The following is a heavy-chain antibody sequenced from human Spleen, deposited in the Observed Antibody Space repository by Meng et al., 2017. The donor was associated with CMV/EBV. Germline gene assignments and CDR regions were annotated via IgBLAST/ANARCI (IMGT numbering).Heavy chain of an antibody. CDR1: GFTFSSYG. CDR3: ARAFICGGDCLPYDNLADY. CDR2: IRYDGSNK. Sequence: GESLKISCAASGFTFSSYGMHWVRQAPGKGLEWVAFIRYDGSNKYYADSVKGRFTISRDNSKNTLYLQMNSLRAEDTAVYYCARAFICGGDCLPYDNLADYWGQGTMVTVSS. V-gene: IGHV3-30*02. D-gene: IGHD2-21*01. J-gene: IGHJ4*02.